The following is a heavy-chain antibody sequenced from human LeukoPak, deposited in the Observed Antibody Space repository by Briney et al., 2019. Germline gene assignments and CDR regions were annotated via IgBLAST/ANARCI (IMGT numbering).Heavy chain of an antibody. D-gene: IGHD6-19*01. J-gene: IGHJ4*02. CDR2: INHSGST. Sequence: SETLSLTCAVYGGSFSGYYGSWIRQPPGKGLEWIGEINHSGSTNYNPSLKSRVTISVDTSKHQFSLKLSSVTAADTAVYYCARVGRWLDHWGQGTLVPVSS. V-gene: IGHV4-34*01. CDR1: GGSFSGYY. CDR3: ARVGRWLDH.